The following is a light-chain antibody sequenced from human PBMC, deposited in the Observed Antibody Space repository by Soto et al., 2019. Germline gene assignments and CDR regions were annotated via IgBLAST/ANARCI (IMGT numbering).Light chain of an antibody. CDR1: QSLLHTSGDSY. V-gene: IGKV2-28*01. Sequence: DIVMTQFPLSLSVTPGEPASISCRSSQSLLHTSGDSYLDWYLQRPGQSPQLXSYLGSKRASGVSDRFSGSGSGTRFTLRISRVEAEDVGFYYCMQAQQIPRTFGQGTKVDI. J-gene: IGKJ1*01. CDR2: LGS. CDR3: MQAQQIPRT.